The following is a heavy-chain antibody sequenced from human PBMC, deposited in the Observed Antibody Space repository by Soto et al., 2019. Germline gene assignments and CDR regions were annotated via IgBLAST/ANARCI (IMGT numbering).Heavy chain of an antibody. V-gene: IGHV1-2*02. J-gene: IGHJ4*02. D-gene: IGHD6-6*01. CDR3: ARDRRGSSSVPYFDY. CDR2: INPNSGGT. Sequence: QVQLVQSGAEVKKPGASVKVSCKASGYTFTGYYMHWVRQAPGQGLEWTGWINPNSGGTNYAQKFQGRVTMTRDTSISTAYMELSRLRSDDTAVYYCARDRRGSSSVPYFDYWGQGTLVTVSS. CDR1: GYTFTGYY.